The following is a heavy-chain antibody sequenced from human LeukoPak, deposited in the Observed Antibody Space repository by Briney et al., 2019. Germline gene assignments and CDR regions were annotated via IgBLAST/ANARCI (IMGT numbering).Heavy chain of an antibody. J-gene: IGHJ4*02. Sequence: SETLSLTCTVSGGSISSSSLYWGWIRQSPGKGLEWIGSIYYTGSTYYSPSLKSRVTVSIDTSKNQFSLKLTSVTAADTGIYYCATAHEDTVMVDYWGQGTLVTVSA. CDR1: GGSISSSSLY. CDR3: ATAHEDTVMVDY. V-gene: IGHV4-39*07. D-gene: IGHD5-18*01. CDR2: IYYTGST.